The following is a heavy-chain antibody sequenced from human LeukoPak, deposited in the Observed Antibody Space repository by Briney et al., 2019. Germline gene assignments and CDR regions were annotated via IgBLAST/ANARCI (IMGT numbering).Heavy chain of an antibody. D-gene: IGHD6-13*01. CDR3: ARGSGSSWYFYFDY. CDR1: GFTFNNYW. CDR2: ISSSSSTI. V-gene: IGHV3-48*04. Sequence: GGSLSLSCAASGFTFNNYWMSWVRQAPGKGLEWVSYISSSSSTIYYADSVKGRFTISRDNAKNSVYLQMNSLRAEDTALYYCARGSGSSWYFYFDYWGQGTLVTVSS. J-gene: IGHJ4*02.